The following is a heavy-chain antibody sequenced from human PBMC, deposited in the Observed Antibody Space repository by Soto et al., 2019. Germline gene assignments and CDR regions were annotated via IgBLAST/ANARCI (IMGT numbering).Heavy chain of an antibody. CDR3: AKVLLGAGVPWFDP. CDR1: GFTFSSYA. V-gene: IGHV3-23*01. D-gene: IGHD1-26*01. Sequence: GGSLRLSCAASGFTFSSYAMIWVRQAPGKGLEWVSAMSGSGVSTDYADSVKGRFTISRDNSKNTLYLQINSLRAEDTAVYYCAKVLLGAGVPWFDPWGQGTLVTVSS. CDR2: MSGSGVST. J-gene: IGHJ5*02.